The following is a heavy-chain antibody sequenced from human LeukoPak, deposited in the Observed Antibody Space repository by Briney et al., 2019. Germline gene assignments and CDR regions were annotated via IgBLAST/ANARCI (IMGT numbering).Heavy chain of an antibody. J-gene: IGHJ4*02. D-gene: IGHD3-22*01. CDR2: ISGRSVTI. CDR1: GFTFSTYS. CDR3: AREFYYYDSSGPNFDY. V-gene: IGHV3-48*04. Sequence: GGSLRLSCAASGFTFSTYSMNWVRQAPGKGLEWLSYISGRSVTIYYADSVKGRFTISRDNAKNSLYLQMNSLRAEDTAVYYCAREFYYYDSSGPNFDYWGQGTLVTVSS.